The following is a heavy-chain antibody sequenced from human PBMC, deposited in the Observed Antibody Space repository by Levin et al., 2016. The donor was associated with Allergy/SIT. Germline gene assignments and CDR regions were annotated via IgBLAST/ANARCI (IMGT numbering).Heavy chain of an antibody. D-gene: IGHD3-22*01. J-gene: IGHJ4*02. CDR1: GFTVSSNY. V-gene: IGHV3-53*01. CDR3: ARESINSSGYYSEYYFDY. CDR2: IYSGGST. Sequence: GESLKISCAASGFTVSSNYMSWVRQAPGKGLEWVSVIYSGGSTYYADSVKGRFTISRDNSKNTLFLQMNSLRAEDTAVYYCARESINSSGYYSEYYFDYWGQGTLVTVSS.